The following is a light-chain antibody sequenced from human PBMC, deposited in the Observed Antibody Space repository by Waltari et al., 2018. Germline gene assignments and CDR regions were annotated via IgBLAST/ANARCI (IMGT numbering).Light chain of an antibody. J-gene: IGKJ2*01. CDR2: AAS. V-gene: IGKV1-9*01. Sequence: IQLTQSPSSLSASVGDRVTITCRASQGISSYLAWYQQKPGKAPKLLIYAASTLQSVVPSRFSGSGSGTDFTLTISSLQPEDFATYYCQLLNSYPYTFGQGTKLEIK. CDR1: QGISSY. CDR3: QLLNSYPYT.